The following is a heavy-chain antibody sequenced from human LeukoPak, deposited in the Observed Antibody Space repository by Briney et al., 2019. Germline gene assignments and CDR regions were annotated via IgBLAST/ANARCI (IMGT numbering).Heavy chain of an antibody. Sequence: ASVNVSCKASGYTFTGSYIHWVRQAPGQGLEWMGWLSPNSGDANHAQKFQGRVTMTRDTSISTAYMELTRLKSEDTAVYYCTRAMASAAFDYWGQGTLVTVSS. CDR1: GYTFTGSY. D-gene: IGHD6-13*01. CDR2: LSPNSGDA. V-gene: IGHV1-2*02. J-gene: IGHJ4*02. CDR3: TRAMASAAFDY.